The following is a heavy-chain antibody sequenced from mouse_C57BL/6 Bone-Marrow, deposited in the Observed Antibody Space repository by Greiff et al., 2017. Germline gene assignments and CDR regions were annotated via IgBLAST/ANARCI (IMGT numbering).Heavy chain of an antibody. D-gene: IGHD2-3*01. CDR2: IDPETGGT. V-gene: IGHV1-15*01. CDR3: TRRWLLYFDY. CDR1: GYTFTDYE. J-gene: IGHJ2*01. Sequence: VQLQQSGAELVRPGASVTLSCKASGYTFTDYEMHWVKQTTVHGLEWIGAIDPETGGTAYNQKFKGKAILTADKSSSTAYMELRSLTSEDSAVYCCTRRWLLYFDYWGQGTTLTVSS.